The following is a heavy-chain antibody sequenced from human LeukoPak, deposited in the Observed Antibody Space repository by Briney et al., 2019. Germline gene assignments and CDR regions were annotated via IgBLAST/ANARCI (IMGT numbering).Heavy chain of an antibody. CDR1: GFTFSNYA. J-gene: IGHJ1*01. V-gene: IGHV3-23*01. Sequence: GGSLRLSCAASGFTFSNYAMSWVRQGPGKGLEWVSGISGSGTNTYYADSVKGRFTISRDNSKNTLYLQMNNLRAEDTAVYYCTTDPRDWGQGTLVTVSS. CDR2: ISGSGTNT. CDR3: TTDPRD.